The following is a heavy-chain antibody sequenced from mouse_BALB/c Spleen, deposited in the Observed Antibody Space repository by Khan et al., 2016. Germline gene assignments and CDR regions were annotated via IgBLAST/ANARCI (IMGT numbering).Heavy chain of an antibody. D-gene: IGHD2-4*01. Sequence: EVQLQESGPGLVKPSQSLSLTCSVTGYSITSGYYRNWIRQFPGNKLEWMGYISYDGSNNYNPTLKNRISITRDTSKNQFFLKLNSVTTEDAATYYCATSIYFNYAWFAYWGQGTLVTVSA. V-gene: IGHV3-6*02. CDR3: ATSIYFNYAWFAY. CDR2: ISYDGSN. CDR1: GYSITSGYY. J-gene: IGHJ3*01.